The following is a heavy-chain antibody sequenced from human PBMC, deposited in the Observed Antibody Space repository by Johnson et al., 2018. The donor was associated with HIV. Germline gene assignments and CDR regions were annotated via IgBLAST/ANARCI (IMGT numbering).Heavy chain of an antibody. V-gene: IGHV3-20*03. Sequence: EWVSALIWNGGSTGYADSVKGRFTISRDNAKNSLYLQMNSLRAEDMALYYCARVVGTSQGDAFDIWGQGTMVTVSS. CDR3: ARVVGTSQGDAFDI. J-gene: IGHJ3*02. CDR2: LIWNGGST. D-gene: IGHD1-26*01.